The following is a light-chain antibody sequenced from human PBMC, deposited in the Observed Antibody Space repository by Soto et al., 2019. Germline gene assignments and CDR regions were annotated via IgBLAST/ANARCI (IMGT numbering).Light chain of an antibody. CDR3: HCQDYGGSSVYT. CDR2: GAF. Sequence: EMVLTQSPGTLSLSPGERATLSCRASHSFSSGYLAWYQQKPGQPPRLLIYGAFHRATGLPDRFSGSGSGTDCTLTISRLEPEDFAVYYCHCQDYGGSSVYTFGQGTKLEIK. CDR1: HSFSSGY. V-gene: IGKV3-20*01. J-gene: IGKJ2*01.